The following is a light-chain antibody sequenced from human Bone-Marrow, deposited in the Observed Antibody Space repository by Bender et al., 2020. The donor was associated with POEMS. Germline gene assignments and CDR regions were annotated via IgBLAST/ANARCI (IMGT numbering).Light chain of an antibody. V-gene: IGLV2-14*03. J-gene: IGLJ1*01. CDR2: DVS. CDR3: SSDTSDMTYV. Sequence: QSALTQPASVSGSPGQSITISCTGTSNDVGNYNYVSWYQQHPGRAPKLMIYDVSHRPSGSSNRFSGSKSGNTASLTISGLQVEDEAVYFCSSDTSDMTYVLGSGTKVTVL. CDR1: SNDVGNYNY.